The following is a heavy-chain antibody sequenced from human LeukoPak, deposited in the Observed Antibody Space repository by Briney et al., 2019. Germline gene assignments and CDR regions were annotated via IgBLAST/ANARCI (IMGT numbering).Heavy chain of an antibody. J-gene: IGHJ4*02. CDR3: ARHSLDSAVVTSYCFDY. CDR2: IIPIFGTA. Sequence: ASVKVSCKASGGTFSSYAISWVRQAPGQGLEWMGGIIPIFGTANYAQKFQGRVTITADESTSTAYMELSSLRSEDTAVYYCARHSLDSAVVTSYCFDYWGQGTLVAVSS. D-gene: IGHD4-23*01. CDR1: GGTFSSYA. V-gene: IGHV1-69*13.